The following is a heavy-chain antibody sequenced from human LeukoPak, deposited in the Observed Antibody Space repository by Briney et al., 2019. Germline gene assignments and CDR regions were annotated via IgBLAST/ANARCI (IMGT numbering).Heavy chain of an antibody. D-gene: IGHD6-13*01. V-gene: IGHV4-39*01. Sequence: SETLSLTCTVSGGSISSSSYYWGWIRQPPGKGLEWIGSIYYSGSTYYNPSLKSRVTISVDTSKNQFSLKLSSVTAADTAVYSCARHAGGISATGTRPFDYWGQGTLVTVSS. CDR2: IYYSGST. J-gene: IGHJ4*02. CDR3: ARHAGGISATGTRPFDY. CDR1: GGSISSSSYY.